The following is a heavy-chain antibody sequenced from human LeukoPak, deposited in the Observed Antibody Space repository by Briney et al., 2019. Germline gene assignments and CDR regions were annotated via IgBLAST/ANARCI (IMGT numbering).Heavy chain of an antibody. Sequence: PGGSLRLSCAASGFTFSSYWMSWVRQAPGKGLEWVANIKQDGSEKYYVDSVKGRFTISRDNAKNSLYLQMNSLRAEDTAVYYCARGWIRAARKLDYWGQGTLVTVSS. J-gene: IGHJ4*02. CDR1: GFTFSSYW. CDR3: ARGWIRAARKLDY. V-gene: IGHV3-7*03. CDR2: IKQDGSEK. D-gene: IGHD6-6*01.